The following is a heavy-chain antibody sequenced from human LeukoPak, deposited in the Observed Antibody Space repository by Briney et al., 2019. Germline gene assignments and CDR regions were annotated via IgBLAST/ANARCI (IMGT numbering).Heavy chain of an antibody. CDR2: INTDGTVP. CDR1: GFTFSKYW. V-gene: IGHV3-74*01. Sequence: PGGSLRLSCAASGFTFSKYWMLWVRQAPGKGLESVSRINTDGTVPTYADSVKGRFTVSRDNADNTMFLQMNSVRDEGTAVYYCATKQWLAPPPDSWGQGTPVTVSS. J-gene: IGHJ4*02. D-gene: IGHD6-19*01. CDR3: ATKQWLAPPPDS.